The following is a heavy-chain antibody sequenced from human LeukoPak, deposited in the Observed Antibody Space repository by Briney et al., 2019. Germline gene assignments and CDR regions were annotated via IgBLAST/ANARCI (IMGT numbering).Heavy chain of an antibody. CDR1: GGSISSPY. CDR3: ARRSQENGMITANNWFDP. Sequence: SETLSLTCTVSGGSISSPYWGWIRQPPGQGLEWIGYIYYSGSTNYNPSLKSRVTISVDTSKNQFSLKLTSVTAADTAVYYCARRSQENGMITANNWFDPWGQGTLVTVSS. J-gene: IGHJ5*02. V-gene: IGHV4-59*08. CDR2: IYYSGST. D-gene: IGHD3-16*01.